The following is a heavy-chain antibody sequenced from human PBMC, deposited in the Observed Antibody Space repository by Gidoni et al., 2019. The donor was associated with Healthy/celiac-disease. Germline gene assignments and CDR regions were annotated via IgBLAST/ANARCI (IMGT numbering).Heavy chain of an antibody. CDR2: IYSGGST. D-gene: IGHD3-10*01. V-gene: IGHV3-53*04. CDR3: ARDPGPFYGSGDYGMDV. J-gene: IGHJ6*02. Sequence: EVQLVESGGGLVQPGGSLRLSCAASGFTVSSNYMSWVRQAPGKGLEWVSVIYSGGSTYNADSVKGRFTISRHNSKNTLYLQMNSLRAEDTAVYYCARDPGPFYGSGDYGMDVWGQGTTVTVSS. CDR1: GFTVSSNY.